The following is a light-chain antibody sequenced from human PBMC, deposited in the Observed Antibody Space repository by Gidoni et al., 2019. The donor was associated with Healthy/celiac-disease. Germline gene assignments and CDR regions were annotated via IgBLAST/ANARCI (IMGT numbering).Light chain of an antibody. CDR3: QVWDSSSAPWV. CDR1: NLGSKS. CDR2: DDS. J-gene: IGLJ3*02. Sequence: SYVLTQPPSVSAAPGQTARITCGGHNLGSKSVHWYQQKPGQAPVLVVYDDSDRPSGIPERFSGSNSGNTATLTISRVEAEDEADYYCQVWDSSSAPWVFGGGTTLTVL. V-gene: IGLV3-21*02.